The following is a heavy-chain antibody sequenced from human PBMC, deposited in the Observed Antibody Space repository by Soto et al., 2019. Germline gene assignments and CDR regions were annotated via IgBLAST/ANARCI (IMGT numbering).Heavy chain of an antibody. CDR3: ARGTYGDHRGGVYYYGMDV. D-gene: IGHD4-17*01. CDR2: IGTAGDT. Sequence: GGSLRLSCAASGFTFSSYDMHWVRQATGKGLEWVSAIGTAGDTYYPGSVKGRFTISRENAKNSLYLQMNSLRAGDTAVYYCARGTYGDHRGGVYYYGMDVWGQGTTVTVSS. V-gene: IGHV3-13*01. CDR1: GFTFSSYD. J-gene: IGHJ6*02.